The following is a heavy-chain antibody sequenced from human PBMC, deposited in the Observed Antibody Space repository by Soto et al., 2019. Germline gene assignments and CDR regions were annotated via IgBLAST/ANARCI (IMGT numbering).Heavy chain of an antibody. J-gene: IGHJ5*02. CDR3: ARILVHYDILTGYPQGGWFDP. V-gene: IGHV4-31*03. CDR1: GGSISSGGYY. CDR2: IYYSGST. D-gene: IGHD3-9*01. Sequence: SETLSLTCTVSGGSISSGGYYWSWIRQHPGKGLEWIGYIYYSGSTYYNPSLKSRVTISVDTSKNQFSLKLSSVTAADTAVYYCARILVHYDILTGYPQGGWFDPWGQGTLVTVSS.